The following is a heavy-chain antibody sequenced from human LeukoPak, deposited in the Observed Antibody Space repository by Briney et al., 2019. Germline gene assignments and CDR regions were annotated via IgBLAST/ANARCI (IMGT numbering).Heavy chain of an antibody. D-gene: IGHD3-16*01. CDR3: ATPLRRGGPKRGACDM. CDR2: IWYDGSNG. J-gene: IGHJ3*02. V-gene: IGHV3-33*01. CDR1: GFTFSNYG. Sequence: GRSLRLSCAASGFTFSNYGMHWVRQAPGKGLEWVAVIWYDGSNGYYADSVKGRFTISRDNSKNTLYLQMNSLRAEDTAVYYCATPLRRGGPKRGACDMGGQGKGVSV.